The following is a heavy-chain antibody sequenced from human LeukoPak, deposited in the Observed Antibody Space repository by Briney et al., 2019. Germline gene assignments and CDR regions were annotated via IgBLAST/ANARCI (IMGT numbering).Heavy chain of an antibody. CDR1: GFTFSSHD. CDR3: TRALSRGTNYYFDY. J-gene: IGHJ4*02. CDR2: ITTAGGT. Sequence: PGGSLRLSCAASGFTFSSHDMHWVRQATGEGLEWVSAITTAGGTYYPGSVKGRFTISSENAKNSLYLQMNNLRAGDTAVYYCTRALSRGTNYYFDYWGQGTLVTVSS. D-gene: IGHD3-10*01. V-gene: IGHV3-13*01.